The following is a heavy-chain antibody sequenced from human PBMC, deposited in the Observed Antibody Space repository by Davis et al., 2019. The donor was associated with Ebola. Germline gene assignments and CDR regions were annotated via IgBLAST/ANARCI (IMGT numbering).Heavy chain of an antibody. CDR3: AKDTSNIWFDI. CDR2: LGTSADT. D-gene: IGHD1-26*01. Sequence: GESLKISCAASGFTFSSYSMNWVRQAPGKGLEWVSTLGTSADTYYAESVKGRFNISRDNSKNTLYLQMNGLRVEDTAIYYCAKDTSNIWFDIWGQWTMVTVSS. J-gene: IGHJ3*02. CDR1: GFTFSSYS. V-gene: IGHV3-23*01.